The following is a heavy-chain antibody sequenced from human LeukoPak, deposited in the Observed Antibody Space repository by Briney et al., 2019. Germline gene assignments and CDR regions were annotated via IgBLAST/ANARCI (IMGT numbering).Heavy chain of an antibody. J-gene: IGHJ4*02. D-gene: IGHD2-2*02. V-gene: IGHV1-2*06. CDR2: INPNSGGT. CDR3: ARAIVPASIRDY. Sequence: ASVKVSCKASGYTFTGYYMHWVQQAPGQGLEWMGRINPNSGGTNYAQKFQGRVTMTRDTSISTAYMELNSLRSDDTAVYYCARAIVPASIRDYWGQGTLVTVSS. CDR1: GYTFTGYY.